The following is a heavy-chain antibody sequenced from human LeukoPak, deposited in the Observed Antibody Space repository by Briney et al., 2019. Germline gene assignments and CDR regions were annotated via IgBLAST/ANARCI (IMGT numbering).Heavy chain of an antibody. Sequence: PSETLSLTCTVSGGSISSYYWSWIRQPPGKGLEWIGYVYYSGSTNYNPSLKSRVTISVDTSKNQFTLKLSSVTAAGTAVYYCARRGSLGPFDYWGQGTLVTVSS. CDR2: VYYSGST. CDR3: ARRGSLGPFDY. V-gene: IGHV4-59*08. J-gene: IGHJ4*02. CDR1: GGSISSYY. D-gene: IGHD7-27*01.